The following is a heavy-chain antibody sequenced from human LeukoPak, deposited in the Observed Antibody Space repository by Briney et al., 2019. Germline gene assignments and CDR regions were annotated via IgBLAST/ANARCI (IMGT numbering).Heavy chain of an antibody. V-gene: IGHV4-30-4*01. Sequence: PSETLSLTCTVSGGSISSGDYYWSWIRQPPGKGLEWIGYIYYSGSTYYNPSLKSRVTISVDTSKNQFSLKLSSVTAADTAVYYCARVNVDTDQIEGYYFDYWGQGTLVTVSS. CDR2: IYYSGST. J-gene: IGHJ4*02. CDR1: GGSISSGDYY. CDR3: ARVNVDTDQIEGYYFDY. D-gene: IGHD5-18*01.